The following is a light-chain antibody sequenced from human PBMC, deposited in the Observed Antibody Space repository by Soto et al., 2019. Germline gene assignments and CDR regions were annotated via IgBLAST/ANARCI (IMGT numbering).Light chain of an antibody. V-gene: IGKV1-6*01. Sequence: AIQMTQSPSSLSASVGDRVTITCRASQGSRNDLGWYQQKQGKAPKLLIYAASSLQSRVPARFSGSGSGTDFTLTISSLQPEDFATYYCLQDYNYPWTFGQGTKVEIK. CDR1: QGSRND. CDR2: AAS. J-gene: IGKJ1*01. CDR3: LQDYNYPWT.